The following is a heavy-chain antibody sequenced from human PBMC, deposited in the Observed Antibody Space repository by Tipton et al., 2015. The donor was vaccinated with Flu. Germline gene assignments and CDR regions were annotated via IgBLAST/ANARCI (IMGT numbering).Heavy chain of an antibody. V-gene: IGHV4-31*03. D-gene: IGHD3-10*01. CDR1: GGSISSYY. J-gene: IGHJ4*02. Sequence: TLSLTCTVSGGSISSYYWSWIRQHPGKGLEWIGYIYYSGSTYYNPSLKSRVTISVDTSKNQFSLKLSSVTAADTAVYYCARRPSGITMVRGESDFDYWGQGTLVTVSS. CDR3: ARRPSGITMVRGESDFDY. CDR2: IYYSGST.